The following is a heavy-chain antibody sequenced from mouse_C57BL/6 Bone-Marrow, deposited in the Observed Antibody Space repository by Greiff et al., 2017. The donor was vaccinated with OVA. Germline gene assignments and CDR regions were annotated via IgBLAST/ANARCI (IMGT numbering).Heavy chain of an antibody. CDR1: GFSLTSYA. Sequence: VMLVESGPGLVAPSQSLSITCTVSGFSLTSYAISWVRQPPGKGLEWLGVIWTGGGTNYNSALKSRLSISKDNSKSQVFLKMNSLQTDDTARYYCARNEGTTVVENYFDYWGQGTTLTVSS. D-gene: IGHD1-1*01. V-gene: IGHV2-9-1*01. J-gene: IGHJ2*01. CDR2: IWTGGGT. CDR3: ARNEGTTVVENYFDY.